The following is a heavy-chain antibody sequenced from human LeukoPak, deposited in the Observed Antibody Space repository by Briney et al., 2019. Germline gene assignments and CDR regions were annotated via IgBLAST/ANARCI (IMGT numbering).Heavy chain of an antibody. CDR2: ISSSSSYI. CDR1: GFTFSSYS. CDR3: ARDPGVVEPYYFDY. J-gene: IGHJ4*02. V-gene: IGHV3-21*01. D-gene: IGHD1-14*01. Sequence: GGSVRLSCAASGFTFSSYSMNWVRQAPGKGLEWVSSISSSSSYIYYADSVKGRFTISRDNAKNSLYLQMNSLRAEDTAVYYCARDPGVVEPYYFDYWGQGTLVTVSS.